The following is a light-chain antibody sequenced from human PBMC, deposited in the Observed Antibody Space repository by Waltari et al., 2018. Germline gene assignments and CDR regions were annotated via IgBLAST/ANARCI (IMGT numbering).Light chain of an antibody. CDR3: AAWDDRLNGLI. V-gene: IGLV1-44*01. J-gene: IGLJ2*01. Sequence: QSVLTQPPSASGTPGQGVTISCSGSSSNLGSNTVSLYNQLPGTAPKLVIYSNNVRPSGVPDRFSGSKSGTSASLAISGLQSEDEADYYCAAWDDRLNGLIFGGGTKLTVL. CDR1: SSNLGSNT. CDR2: SNN.